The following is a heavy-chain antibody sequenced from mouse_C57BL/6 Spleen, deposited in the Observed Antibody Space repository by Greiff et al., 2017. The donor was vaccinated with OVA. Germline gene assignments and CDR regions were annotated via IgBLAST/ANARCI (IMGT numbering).Heavy chain of an antibody. Sequence: VQLQQSGAELVRPGASVKLSCKASGYTFTSYGISWVKQRPGQGLEWIGEIYPRSGSTYYNEKFKGKATLTADKSSSTAYMELRSLTSEDSAVYFCARSTPTTVIDYWGQGTTLTVSS. V-gene: IGHV1-81*01. D-gene: IGHD1-1*01. CDR1: GYTFTSYG. J-gene: IGHJ2*01. CDR2: IYPRSGST. CDR3: ARSTPTTVIDY.